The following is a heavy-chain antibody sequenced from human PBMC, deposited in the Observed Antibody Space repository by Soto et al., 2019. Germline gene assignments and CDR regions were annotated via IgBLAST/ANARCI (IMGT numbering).Heavy chain of an antibody. CDR2: IYYSGST. D-gene: IGHD3-3*01. V-gene: IGHV4-59*08. Sequence: SETLSLTCTVSGGSISSYYWSLIRQPPGKGLEWIGYIYYSGSTNYNPSLKSRVTISVDTSKNQFSLKLSSVTAADTAVYYCARSSAFRPILEWLSANWFDPWGQGTLVTVSS. CDR3: ARSSAFRPILEWLSANWFDP. CDR1: GGSISSYY. J-gene: IGHJ5*02.